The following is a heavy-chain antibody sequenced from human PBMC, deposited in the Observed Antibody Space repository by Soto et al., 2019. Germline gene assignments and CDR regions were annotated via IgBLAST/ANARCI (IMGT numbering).Heavy chain of an antibody. J-gene: IGHJ6*02. D-gene: IGHD3-3*01. CDR3: VKDQGSYYDFWSGYEGLSGMTYGMDV. V-gene: IGHV3-64D*08. Sequence: GSMRLSCSASGFTFSSYAMHWVRQAPGKGLEYVSAISSNGGSTYYADSVKGRFTISRDNSKNTLYLQMSSLRAEDTAVYYCVKDQGSYYDFWSGYEGLSGMTYGMDVWGQGTTVTVSS. CDR1: GFTFSSYA. CDR2: ISSNGGST.